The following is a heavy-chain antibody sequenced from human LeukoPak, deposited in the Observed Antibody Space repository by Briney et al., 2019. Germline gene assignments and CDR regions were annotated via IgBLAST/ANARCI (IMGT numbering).Heavy chain of an antibody. Sequence: ASVKVSCKASGYTFTGYYMHWVRQAPGQGLEWMGWINPNSGGTNYAQKFQGRVTMTRDTSISTVYMELSSLRSEDTAVYYCATLWFGESFDYWGQGTLVTVSS. CDR2: INPNSGGT. CDR3: ATLWFGESFDY. D-gene: IGHD3-10*01. V-gene: IGHV1-2*02. J-gene: IGHJ4*02. CDR1: GYTFTGYY.